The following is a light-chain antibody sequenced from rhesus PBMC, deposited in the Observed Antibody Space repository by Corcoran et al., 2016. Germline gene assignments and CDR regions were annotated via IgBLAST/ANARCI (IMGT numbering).Light chain of an antibody. Sequence: DIQMTQSPSSLSASVGDRVTITCRASQGISNWLAWYQQKPVKAPKRLIYRASNLETGVPSRFSGGGSGTYFTLTISSLQPEDIATYYCQRHDNSPLTFGGGTKVEIK. CDR2: RAS. CDR1: QGISNW. V-gene: IGKV1-69*01. CDR3: QRHDNSPLT. J-gene: IGKJ4*01.